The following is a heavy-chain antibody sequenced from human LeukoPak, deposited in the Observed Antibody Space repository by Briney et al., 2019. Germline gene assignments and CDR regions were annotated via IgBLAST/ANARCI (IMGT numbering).Heavy chain of an antibody. D-gene: IGHD3-10*01. J-gene: IGHJ4*02. V-gene: IGHV1-2*02. CDR1: GGTLSSYA. CDR3: ARRHKLRGVTDY. CDR2: INPNSGGT. Sequence: ASVKVSCKASGGTLSSYAISWVRQAPGQGLEWMGWINPNSGGTNYAQKFQGRVTMTRDTSISTAYMELSRLRSDDTAVYYCARRHKLRGVTDYWGQGTLVTVSS.